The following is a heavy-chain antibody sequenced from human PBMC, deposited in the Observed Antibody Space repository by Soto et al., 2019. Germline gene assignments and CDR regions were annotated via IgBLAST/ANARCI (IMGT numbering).Heavy chain of an antibody. J-gene: IGHJ6*02. CDR1: GGTFSSYA. CDR3: ARGLHRDIVLMVRPYYSYGMDV. D-gene: IGHD2-8*01. CDR2: IIPIFGTA. V-gene: IGHV1-69*01. Sequence: QVQLVQSGAEVKKPGSSVKVSCKASGGTFSSYAISWVRQAPGQGLEWMGGIIPIFGTANYAQKFQGRVTITTDESTSTAYMELSSLRSEDTAVYYCARGLHRDIVLMVRPYYSYGMDVWGQGTTVTVSS.